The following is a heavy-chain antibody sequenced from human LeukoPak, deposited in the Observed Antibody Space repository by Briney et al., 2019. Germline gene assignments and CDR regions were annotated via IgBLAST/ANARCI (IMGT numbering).Heavy chain of an antibody. CDR1: GYTFTGYY. CDR3: ASIGSGYVWGSYRPGGY. V-gene: IGHV1-2*06. Sequence: ASVKVSCKASGYTFTGYYMHWVRQAPGQGLEWMGRINPNSGGTNYAQKFQGRVTMTRDTSISTAYMELSRLRSDDTAVYYCASIGSGYVWGSYRPGGYWGQGTLVTVSS. CDR2: INPNSGGT. D-gene: IGHD3-16*02. J-gene: IGHJ4*02.